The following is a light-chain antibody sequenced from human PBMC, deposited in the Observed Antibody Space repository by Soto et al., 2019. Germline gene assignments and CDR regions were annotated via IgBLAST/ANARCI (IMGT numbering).Light chain of an antibody. V-gene: IGKV3-20*01. J-gene: IGKJ4*01. Sequence: ETVLTLSPATLSVSPEKRATLSCRASQSVSSSYLAWYQQKPGQAPRLLIYGASSRATGIPDRFSGSGSGTDFTLTISRLEPEDFAVYYCQQFSSYPLTFGGGTKVDNK. CDR1: QSVSSSY. CDR2: GAS. CDR3: QQFSSYPLT.